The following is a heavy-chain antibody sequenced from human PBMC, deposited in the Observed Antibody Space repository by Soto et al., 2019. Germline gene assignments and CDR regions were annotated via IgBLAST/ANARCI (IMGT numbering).Heavy chain of an antibody. V-gene: IGHV3-33*01. CDR2: IWYDGSNK. D-gene: IGHD2-2*01. J-gene: IGHJ6*03. CDR3: ARDQKDVSTLYYYYYYMDV. Sequence: GGSLRLSCAASGFTFSSYGMHWVRQAPGKGLEWVAVIWYDGSNKYYADSVKGRFTISRDNSKNTLYLQMNSLRAEDTAVYYCARDQKDVSTLYYYYYYMDVWGKGTTVTVSS. CDR1: GFTFSSYG.